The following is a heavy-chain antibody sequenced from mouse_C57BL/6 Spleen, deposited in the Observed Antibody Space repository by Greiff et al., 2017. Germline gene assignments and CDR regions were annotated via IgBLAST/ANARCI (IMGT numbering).Heavy chain of an antibody. CDR1: GFTFSDYG. CDR3: ARQGYSNYAWFAY. D-gene: IGHD2-5*01. Sequence: DVKLVESGGGLVKPGGSLKLSCAASGFTFSDYGMHWVRQAPEKGLEWVAYISSGSSTIYYADTVKGRFTISRDNAKNTLFLQMTSLRSEDTAMYYCARQGYSNYAWFAYWGQGTLVTVSA. J-gene: IGHJ3*01. CDR2: ISSGSSTI. V-gene: IGHV5-17*01.